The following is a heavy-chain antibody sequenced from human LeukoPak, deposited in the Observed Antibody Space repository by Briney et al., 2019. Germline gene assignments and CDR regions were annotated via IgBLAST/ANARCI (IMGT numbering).Heavy chain of an antibody. V-gene: IGHV1-46*01. CDR2: INPSGGST. Sequence: ASVKVSCKASGYTFTGYYMHWVRQAPGQGLEWMGIINPSGGSTSYAQKFQGRVTMTRDMSTSTVYMELSSLRSDDTAVYYCARERGATVYYYYMDVWGKGTTVTVSS. CDR3: ARERGATVYYYYMDV. CDR1: GYTFTGYY. J-gene: IGHJ6*03. D-gene: IGHD1-26*01.